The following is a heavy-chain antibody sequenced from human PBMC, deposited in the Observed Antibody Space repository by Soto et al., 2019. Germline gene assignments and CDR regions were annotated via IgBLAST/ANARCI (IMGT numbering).Heavy chain of an antibody. D-gene: IGHD1-26*01. CDR3: VGARYGGVRATSSES. Sequence: SETLSLTCTVSGGSMSSYYWTWIRQPPGKGLEWIGFIHYGGGTVYNPALRSRVTVTVETSKKQFSLNLSSVTAADTAVYYCVGARYGGVRATSSESWGQGALVTVSS. J-gene: IGHJ4*02. CDR2: IHYGGGT. CDR1: GGSMSSYY. V-gene: IGHV4-59*01.